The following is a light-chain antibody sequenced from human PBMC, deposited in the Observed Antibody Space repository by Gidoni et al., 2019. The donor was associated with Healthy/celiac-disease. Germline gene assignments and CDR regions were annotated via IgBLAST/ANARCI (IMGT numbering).Light chain of an antibody. CDR2: RNN. V-gene: IGLV10-54*04. Sequence: QAGLTQPPSVSQGLRQPATLTCTGNSNNVGNQGAAWLQQHQGHPPKLLSYRNNNRPSGISERFSASRSGNTASLTITGLQPEDEADYYCSAWDSSLSARVFGGGTKLTVL. J-gene: IGLJ2*01. CDR1: SNNVGNQG. CDR3: SAWDSSLSARV.